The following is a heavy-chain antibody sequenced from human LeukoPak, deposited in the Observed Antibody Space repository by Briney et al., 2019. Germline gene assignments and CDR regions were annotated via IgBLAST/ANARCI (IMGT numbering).Heavy chain of an antibody. CDR2: INTDGSST. CDR1: GFTFSSYW. Sequence: PGGSLRLSCAASGFTFSSYWMHWVRQAPGKGLVWVSLINTDGSSTSYADSVKGRFTISRDSAKNTLYLQMNSLRVGDTAVYYCVRDGGGTTPYDCWGQGTLVTVSS. CDR3: VRDGGGTTPYDC. V-gene: IGHV3-74*01. D-gene: IGHD1-7*01. J-gene: IGHJ4*02.